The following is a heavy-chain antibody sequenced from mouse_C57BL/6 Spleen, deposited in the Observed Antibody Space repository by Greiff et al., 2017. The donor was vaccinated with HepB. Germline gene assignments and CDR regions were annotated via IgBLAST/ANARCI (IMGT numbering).Heavy chain of an antibody. CDR1: GYTFTSYW. J-gene: IGHJ2*01. CDR3: ARRDDYDHFDD. Sequence: VQLQQPGAELVMPGASVKLSCKASGYTFTSYWMHWVKQRPGQGLEWIGEIDPSDSYTNYNQKFKGKSTLTVDKSSSTAYMQLSSLTSEDSAVYYCARRDDYDHFDDWGQGTTLTVSS. V-gene: IGHV1-69*01. D-gene: IGHD2-4*01. CDR2: IDPSDSYT.